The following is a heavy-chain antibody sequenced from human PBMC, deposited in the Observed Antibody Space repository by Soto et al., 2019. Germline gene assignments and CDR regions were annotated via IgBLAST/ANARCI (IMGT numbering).Heavy chain of an antibody. Sequence: ESLKISCKGSGYSFTSYWIGWLRQMPGKGLEGRGIIYPGDPQTRYSPSFQGQATISADKSITTAYLKRSSLQAADTAMYYCARLQYSRSCIPPYSYSTEIDVRGQPTTVPVSS. D-gene: IGHD6-13*01. CDR1: GYSFTSYW. J-gene: IGHJ6*02. V-gene: IGHV5-51*01. CDR2: IYPGDPQT. CDR3: ARLQYSRSCIPPYSYSTEIDV.